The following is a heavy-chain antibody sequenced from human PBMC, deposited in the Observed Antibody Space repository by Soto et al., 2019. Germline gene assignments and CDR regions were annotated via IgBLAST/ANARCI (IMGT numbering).Heavy chain of an antibody. CDR3: ARAKAVWRRELPKAYGMDV. CDR2: IYYSGST. D-gene: IGHD1-26*01. Sequence: QVQLQESGPGLVKPSQTLSLTCTVSGGSISSGGYYWSWIRQHPGKGLEWIGYIYYSGSTYYNPSLKSRVTISVDTSKNQFSLKLSSVTAADTAVYYCARAKAVWRRELPKAYGMDVWGQGTTVTVSS. J-gene: IGHJ6*02. V-gene: IGHV4-31*03. CDR1: GGSISSGGYY.